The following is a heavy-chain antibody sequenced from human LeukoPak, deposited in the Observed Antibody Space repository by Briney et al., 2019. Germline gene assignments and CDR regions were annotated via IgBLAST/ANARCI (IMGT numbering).Heavy chain of an antibody. J-gene: IGHJ6*02. CDR1: GFTFSSYW. D-gene: IGHD7-27*01. CDR3: ARSGVPHGTDV. CDR2: INSDGSTT. Sequence: GGSLRLSCAVSGFTFSSYWMHWVRQAPGKGLVWVSRINSDGSTTGHAESVKGRFTVSRDNAKNSLCLHMNSLRVEDSAVYYCARSGVPHGTDVWGQGTTVTVSS. V-gene: IGHV3-74*01.